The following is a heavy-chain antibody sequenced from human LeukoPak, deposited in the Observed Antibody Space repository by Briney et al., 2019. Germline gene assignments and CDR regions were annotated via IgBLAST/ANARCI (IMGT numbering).Heavy chain of an antibody. CDR3: ARELGKYRRILGRDSQWLAVSGFDN. CDR1: GFTFSSYS. J-gene: IGHJ4*02. Sequence: GGSLRLSCAASGFTFSSYSMNWVRQAPGKGLVWVSRINSDGSSTSYADSVKGRSTISRDNAKNSLSLQMNSLRAEDTAVYYCARELGKYRRILGRDSQWLAVSGFDNWGQGILVTVSS. D-gene: IGHD6-19*01. V-gene: IGHV3-74*01. CDR2: INSDGSST.